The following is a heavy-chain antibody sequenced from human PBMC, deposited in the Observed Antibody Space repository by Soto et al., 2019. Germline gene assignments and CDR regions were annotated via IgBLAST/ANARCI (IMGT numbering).Heavy chain of an antibody. V-gene: IGHV3-64D*06. D-gene: IGHD2-2*02. J-gene: IGHJ3*01. Sequence: GGSLRLSCSASGFTFNSYAMHWVRQAPGKGLEYVSGIGTGGSNTYYADSVSGRFTISRDSSTNTLYLQMSSLTADDTAVYYCVKALSARYNSAKAFDVWGQGTMVTVSS. CDR2: IGTGGSNT. CDR3: VKALSARYNSAKAFDV. CDR1: GFTFNSYA.